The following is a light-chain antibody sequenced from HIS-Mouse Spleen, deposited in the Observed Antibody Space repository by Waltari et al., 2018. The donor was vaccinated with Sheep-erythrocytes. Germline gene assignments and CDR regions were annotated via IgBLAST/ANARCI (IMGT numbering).Light chain of an antibody. CDR2: GKN. Sequence: SSELTQDPAVSVALGQTVRITCQGDSLRSYDASWYQQTPGQAPVLVIYGKNNRPSGIPDRFSGSSSGNTASLTITGAQAEDEADYYCNSRDSSGKVFGGGTKLTVL. CDR3: NSRDSSGKV. J-gene: IGLJ2*01. CDR1: SLRSYD. V-gene: IGLV3-19*01.